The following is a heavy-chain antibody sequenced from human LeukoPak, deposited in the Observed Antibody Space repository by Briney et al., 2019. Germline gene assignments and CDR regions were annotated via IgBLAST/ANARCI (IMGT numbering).Heavy chain of an antibody. D-gene: IGHD3-3*01. Sequence: SETLSLTCTVSGGSISSSYWSWIRQPPGKGLEWIGYIYYSGSTNYNPSLKSRVTISVDTSKNQFSLKLSSVTAADTAVYYCARAFGVVIRGDNWFDPWGQGTLVTVSS. J-gene: IGHJ5*02. CDR1: GGSISSSY. V-gene: IGHV4-59*01. CDR3: ARAFGVVIRGDNWFDP. CDR2: IYYSGST.